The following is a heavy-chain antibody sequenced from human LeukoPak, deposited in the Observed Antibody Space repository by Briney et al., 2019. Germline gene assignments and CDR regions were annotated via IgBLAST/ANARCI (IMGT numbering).Heavy chain of an antibody. J-gene: IGHJ4*02. CDR1: GITVSSNY. CDR3: ARGPHYFDS. Sequence: GGSLRLSCAASGITVSSNYMTWARQAPGKGLEWVSVIYSGGSTYYADSVKGRFTISRDNSKNTLYLQMDSLRVEDTAVYYCARGPHYFDSWGQGTLVTVSS. V-gene: IGHV3-53*01. CDR2: IYSGGST.